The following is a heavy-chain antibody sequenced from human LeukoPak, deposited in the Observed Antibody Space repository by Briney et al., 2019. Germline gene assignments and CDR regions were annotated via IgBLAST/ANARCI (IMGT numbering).Heavy chain of an antibody. J-gene: IGHJ4*02. Sequence: GESLKISCKGSGYSFSNYWIGWVRQMPGKGLEWMALIYPGDSDTRYSLSFQGQVTIAADKSISTAYLQWSSLKASDTAMYYCARKAAGIDYWGQGTLVTVSS. CDR1: GYSFSNYW. CDR2: IYPGDSDT. V-gene: IGHV5-51*01. D-gene: IGHD6-13*01. CDR3: ARKAAGIDY.